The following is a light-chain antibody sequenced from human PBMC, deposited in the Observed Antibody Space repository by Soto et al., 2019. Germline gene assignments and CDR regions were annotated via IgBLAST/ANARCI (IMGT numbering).Light chain of an antibody. CDR3: SSYTSSSTVV. V-gene: IGLV2-14*01. CDR2: EVT. J-gene: IGLJ2*01. CDR1: SSDVGGYNY. Sequence: QSALTQPASVSGSPGQSISISCTGTSSDVGGYNYVSWYQQHPGQAPRLMIYEVTNRPSGVSNRFSGSKSGNTASLTISGLQAEDEADYYCSSYTSSSTVVFGGGTKLTVL.